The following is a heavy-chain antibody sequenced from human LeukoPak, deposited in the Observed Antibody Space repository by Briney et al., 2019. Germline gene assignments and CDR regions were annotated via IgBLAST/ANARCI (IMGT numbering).Heavy chain of an antibody. J-gene: IGHJ4*02. V-gene: IGHV4-31*02. CDR3: AKERLRGAAVAGTDY. Sequence: PGGSLRLSCAASGFTFSDYYMSWIRQHPGKGLEWIGYIYYSGSTYYNPSLKSRVTISVDTSKNQFSLKLSSVTAADTAVYYCAKERLRGAAVAGTDYWGQGTLVTVSS. D-gene: IGHD6-19*01. CDR2: IYYSGST. CDR1: GFTFSDYY.